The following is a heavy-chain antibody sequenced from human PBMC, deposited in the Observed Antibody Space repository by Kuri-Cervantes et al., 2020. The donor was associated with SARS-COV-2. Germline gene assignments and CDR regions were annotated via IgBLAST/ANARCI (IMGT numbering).Heavy chain of an antibody. D-gene: IGHD3-3*01. V-gene: IGHV4-34*01. CDR3: ARWGRGSVLRFLEWSGYGMDV. Sequence: ESLKISCAVYGGSFSGYYWSWIRQPPGKGLEWIGEINHSGSTNYNPSLKSRVTISVDTSKNQFSLKLSSVTAADTAVYYCARWGRGSVLRFLEWSGYGMDVWGQGTTVTVSS. CDR1: GGSFSGYY. J-gene: IGHJ6*02. CDR2: INHSGST.